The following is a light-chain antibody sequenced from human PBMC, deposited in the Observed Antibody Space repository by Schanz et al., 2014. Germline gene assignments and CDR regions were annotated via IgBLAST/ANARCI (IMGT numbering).Light chain of an antibody. V-gene: IGLV2-14*03. J-gene: IGLJ2*01. Sequence: QSALTQPASVSGSPGQSITISCTGTSSDVGGYNYVSWYQQHPGKAPKLMIYDVINRPSGVSNRFSGSKSGSTASLTVSGLQAEDEADYYCSSYAGSNNVVFGGGTKVTVL. CDR3: SSYAGSNNVV. CDR1: SSDVGGYNY. CDR2: DVI.